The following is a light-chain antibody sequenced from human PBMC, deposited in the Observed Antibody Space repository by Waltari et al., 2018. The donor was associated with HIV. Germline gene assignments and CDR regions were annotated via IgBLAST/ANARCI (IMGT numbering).Light chain of an antibody. CDR3: QTWDNNFYV. CDR2: HDS. J-gene: IGLJ1*01. CDR1: KLDSKN. Sequence: SYELTQPPSVSVSPGQTASSTCSGEKLDSKNIWGYQQKSGPSPVLVIYHDSKRPPGIPERFSGSSSGHTATLTISETQTVDDADYYCQTWDNNFYVFGTGTKVTVL. V-gene: IGLV3-1*01.